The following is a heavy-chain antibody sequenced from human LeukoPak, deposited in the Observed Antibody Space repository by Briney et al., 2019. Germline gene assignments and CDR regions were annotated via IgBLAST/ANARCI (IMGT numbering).Heavy chain of an antibody. CDR2: INHSGST. D-gene: IGHD3-16*02. Sequence: SETLSLTCAVYGGSLSGYYWSWIRQPPGKGLEWIGEINHSGSTNYNPSLKSRVTISVDTSKNQFSLKLSSVTAADTAVYYCARTRKKIYDYVWGSYRSNFDYWGQGTLVTVSS. V-gene: IGHV4-34*01. J-gene: IGHJ4*02. CDR3: ARTRKKIYDYVWGSYRSNFDY. CDR1: GGSLSGYY.